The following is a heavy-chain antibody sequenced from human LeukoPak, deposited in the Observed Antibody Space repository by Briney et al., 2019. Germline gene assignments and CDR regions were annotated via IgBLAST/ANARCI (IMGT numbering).Heavy chain of an antibody. CDR1: GFTFSNYA. CDR2: ISYDGSNK. D-gene: IGHD6-19*01. Sequence: PGRSLRLSCAASGFTFSNYAIHWVRQAPGKGLEWVAVISYDGSNKYYADSVKGRFTISRDNSKNALYLQMNSLRAEDTAVYYCAKMVHTEQWLVPFDYWGQGTLVTVSS. CDR3: AKMVHTEQWLVPFDY. J-gene: IGHJ4*02. V-gene: IGHV3-30-3*02.